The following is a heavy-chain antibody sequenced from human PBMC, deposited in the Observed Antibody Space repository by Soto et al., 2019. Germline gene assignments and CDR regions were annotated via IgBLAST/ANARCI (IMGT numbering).Heavy chain of an antibody. CDR2: INWSGGST. V-gene: IGHV3-20*01. D-gene: IGHD6-13*01. CDR1: GFNFDDYG. J-gene: IGHJ4*02. Sequence: GGSLRLSCAASGFNFDDYGMSWVRQVPGKGLEWVSGINWSGGSTGYADSVKGRFTISRDNAKNSLYLQMNSLRAEDTALYHCARVPKQLIVYFDYWGQGPQVTVSS. CDR3: ARVPKQLIVYFDY.